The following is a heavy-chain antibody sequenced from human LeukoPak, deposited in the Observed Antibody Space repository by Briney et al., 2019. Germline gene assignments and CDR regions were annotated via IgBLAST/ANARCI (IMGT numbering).Heavy chain of an antibody. V-gene: IGHV4-30-2*01. CDR2: IYHSGST. CDR3: ARETVTTDAFDI. J-gene: IGHJ3*02. Sequence: PSETLSLTCTVSGGSISSGGYSWGWIRQPPGKGLEWIGYIYHSGSTYYNPSLKSRVTISVDRSKNQFSLKLSSVTAADTAVYYCARETVTTDAFDIWGQRTMVTVSS. D-gene: IGHD4-17*01. CDR1: GGSISSGGYS.